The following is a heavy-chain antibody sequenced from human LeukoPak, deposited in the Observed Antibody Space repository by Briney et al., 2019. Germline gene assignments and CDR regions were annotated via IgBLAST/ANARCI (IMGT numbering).Heavy chain of an antibody. CDR3: TKINYDSSGYYSYDYYYYYMDV. Sequence: GGSLRLSCVASGFTFSSYGMHWVRQAPGKGLEWAAFMRYDGSNKYYADSVKGRFTISRDNSKNTLYLQMNSLRAEDTAVYYCTKINYDSSGYYSYDYYYYYMDVWGKGTTVTVSS. D-gene: IGHD3-22*01. CDR1: GFTFSSYG. J-gene: IGHJ6*03. V-gene: IGHV3-30*02. CDR2: MRYDGSNK.